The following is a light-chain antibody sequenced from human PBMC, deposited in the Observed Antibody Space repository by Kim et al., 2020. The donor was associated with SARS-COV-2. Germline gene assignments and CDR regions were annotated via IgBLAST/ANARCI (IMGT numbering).Light chain of an antibody. CDR3: QAWDSSTVV. CDR2: QDS. CDR1: KLGDKY. V-gene: IGLV3-1*01. J-gene: IGLJ2*01. Sequence: VSPGQTASITCSGDKLGDKYACWYQPKPGQSPVLVIYQDSKRPSGIPERFSGSNSGNTATLTISGTQAMDEADYYCQAWDSSTVVFGGGTQLTVL.